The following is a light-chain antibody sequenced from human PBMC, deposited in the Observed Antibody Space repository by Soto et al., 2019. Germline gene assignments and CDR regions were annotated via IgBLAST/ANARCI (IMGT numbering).Light chain of an antibody. CDR2: ENA. CDR3: GTWDSGLSGFV. J-gene: IGLJ1*01. CDR1: NSNIGNSY. V-gene: IGLV1-51*02. Sequence: QSVLTQPPSVSAAPGQKGTISCSGSNSNIGNSYVYWYQQFPGAAPKLLMYENAKRASGIPDRFSGSKSGAAATLAITGIQTGDEADYYCGTWDSGLSGFVFGTGTKLTVL.